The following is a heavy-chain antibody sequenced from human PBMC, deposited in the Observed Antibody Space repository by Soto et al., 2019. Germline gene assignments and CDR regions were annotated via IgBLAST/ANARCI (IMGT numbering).Heavy chain of an antibody. Sequence: SETLSLTCAVSGGSLSSSSWWSWVRQPPGKALEWLGEIYYSGSTKYDPSLNSRVTISADQSKNDFSLRLSSVIAADTAVYYCVHHGGDPYYHDFWGQGMLVTVSS. D-gene: IGHD4-17*01. CDR1: GGSLSSSSW. CDR2: IYYSGST. V-gene: IGHV4-4*02. CDR3: VHHGGDPYYHDF. J-gene: IGHJ4*02.